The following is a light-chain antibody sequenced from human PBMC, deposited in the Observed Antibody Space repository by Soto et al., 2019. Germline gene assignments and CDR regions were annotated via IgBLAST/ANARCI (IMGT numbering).Light chain of an antibody. CDR2: DVT. CDR1: SSVIGGSYH. CDR3: SSYTSTSSYV. Sequence: QSVLTQPASVSGSPAQSITISCIGTSSVIGGSYHVSWNQQHPGKAPKLIIYDVTNRPSGVTNRFSGSKTSNTASLIISGLQAEDEADYYCSSYTSTSSYVSGSGTKLTVL. V-gene: IGLV2-14*03. J-gene: IGLJ1*01.